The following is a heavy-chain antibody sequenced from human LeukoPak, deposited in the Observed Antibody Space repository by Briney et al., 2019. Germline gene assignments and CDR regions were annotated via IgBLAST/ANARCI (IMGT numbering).Heavy chain of an antibody. J-gene: IGHJ4*02. CDR2: ISSSSSYI. D-gene: IGHD2-15*01. V-gene: IGHV3-21*01. CDR3: ARDCSGGSCYSSFDY. Sequence: GGSLRLSCAASGFTFSSYSMNWVRQAPGKGLEWVSSISSSSSYIYYADSVKGRFTISRDNAKNSLYPQMNSLRAEDTAVYYCARDCSGGSCYSSFDYWGQGTLVTVSS. CDR1: GFTFSSYS.